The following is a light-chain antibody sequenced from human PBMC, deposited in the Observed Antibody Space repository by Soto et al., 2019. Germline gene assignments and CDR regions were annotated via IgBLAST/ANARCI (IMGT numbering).Light chain of an antibody. J-gene: IGKJ4*01. CDR2: GAY. Sequence: IVVTQSPATLSVSPGETVTLSCRVSQSVSSSLAWYQQKPGQAPRLLISGAYTRATGIPARFSGSGSGTEFTLTISGLQSEDFAVYYCQQRSNWAFGGGTKVEIK. V-gene: IGKV3-15*01. CDR1: QSVSSS. CDR3: QQRSNWA.